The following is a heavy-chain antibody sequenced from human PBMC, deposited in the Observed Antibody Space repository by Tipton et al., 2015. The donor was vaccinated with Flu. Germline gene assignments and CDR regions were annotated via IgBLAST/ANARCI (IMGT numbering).Heavy chain of an antibody. J-gene: IGHJ3*02. CDR2: IRSEANGGTT. D-gene: IGHD3-16*01. CDR1: GFAFGDSA. V-gene: IGHV3-49*04. Sequence: SLRLSCTASGFAFGDSAINWVRQAPGKGLEWVGFIRSEANGGTTRYAESLEGRFTISRDNPKSLVYLQMNSLRTEDTAVYYCSRGLGGKPDTFDIWGQGTMVTVSS. CDR3: SRGLGGKPDTFDI.